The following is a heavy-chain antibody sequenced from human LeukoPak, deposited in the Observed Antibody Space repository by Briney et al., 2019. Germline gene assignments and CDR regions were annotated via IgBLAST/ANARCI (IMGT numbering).Heavy chain of an antibody. D-gene: IGHD6-13*01. J-gene: IGHJ6*02. CDR3: ARDLRIAAAGRNYYYGMDV. V-gene: IGHV1-69*13. CDR2: IIPIFGTA. Sequence: GASVKVSCKASGDTFSSYAISWVRQAPGQGLEWMGGIIPIFGTANYAQKFQGRVTITADESTSTAYMELSSLRSEDTAVYYCARDLRIAAAGRNYYYGMDVWGQGTTVTVSS. CDR1: GDTFSSYA.